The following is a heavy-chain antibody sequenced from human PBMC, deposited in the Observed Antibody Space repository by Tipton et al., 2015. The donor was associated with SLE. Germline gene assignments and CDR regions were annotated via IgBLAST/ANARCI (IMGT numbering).Heavy chain of an antibody. V-gene: IGHV4-34*01. J-gene: IGHJ4*02. CDR3: ARDFQTIFGVVIIRYFDY. Sequence: TLSLTCAVYGGSFSGYYWSWIRQPPGKGLEWIGKINHSRSTTYSPSLKTRVTISVDTSKNQFSLRLSSVTAADTAVYYCARDFQTIFGVVIIRYFDYWGQGTLVTVSS. CDR1: GGSFSGYY. CDR2: INHSRST. D-gene: IGHD3-3*01.